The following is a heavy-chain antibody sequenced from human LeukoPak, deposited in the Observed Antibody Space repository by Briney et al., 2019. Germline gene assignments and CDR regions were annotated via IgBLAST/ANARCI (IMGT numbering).Heavy chain of an antibody. J-gene: IGHJ6*03. CDR2: ISAYNGNT. CDR3: ASWNYGSGSYSGYMDV. D-gene: IGHD3-10*01. V-gene: IGHV1-18*01. Sequence: ASVKVSCKASDYTFTSYGISWVRQAPGQGLEWMGWISAYNGNTNYAQKLQGRVTMTTDTSTSTAYMELSSLRSEDTAVYYCASWNYGSGSYSGYMDVWGKGTTVTVSS. CDR1: DYTFTSYG.